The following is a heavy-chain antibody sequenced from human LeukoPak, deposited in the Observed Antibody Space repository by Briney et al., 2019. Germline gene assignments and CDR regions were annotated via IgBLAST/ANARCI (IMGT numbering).Heavy chain of an antibody. CDR2: IGIDSGNT. Sequence: GGSLRLSCVASGFIFRDYSMNRGRQAPGKGLEWSSYIGIDSGNTKYAASVKGRFTISGDNAKNSLYLQMNSLRVEDTAVYYCARAHNYAFDNWGQGTLVTVSS. V-gene: IGHV3-48*04. J-gene: IGHJ4*02. CDR1: GFIFRDYS. CDR3: ARAHNYAFDN. D-gene: IGHD5-24*01.